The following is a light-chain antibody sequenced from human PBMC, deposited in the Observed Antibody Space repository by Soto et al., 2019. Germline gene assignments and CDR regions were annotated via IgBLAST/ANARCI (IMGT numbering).Light chain of an antibody. CDR2: DTS. CDR1: QSVGSTS. J-gene: IGKJ1*01. CDR3: QQCGVSPWT. V-gene: IGKV3-20*01. Sequence: FVLTQSPVTLSLSPGEGATLSCRASQSVGSTSLAWYQQKPGQAPRLLIYDTSSGATGIPARFSGSGSGTDFTLTISRLEPEDFAVYYCQQCGVSPWTFGQGTKVEI.